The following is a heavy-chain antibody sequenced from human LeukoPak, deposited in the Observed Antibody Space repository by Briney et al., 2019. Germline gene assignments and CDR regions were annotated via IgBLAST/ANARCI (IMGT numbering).Heavy chain of an antibody. D-gene: IGHD5-18*01. CDR1: GITFSTYD. J-gene: IGHJ4*02. V-gene: IGHV3-7*01. CDR3: ARDLSGVAGYTYGRGIDY. Sequence: PGGSLRLSCAASGITFSTYDMSWVRQAPGKGLEWVANIKKDGSEKYYVDSVKGRFTISRDNAKTSLYLQMNSLRAEDTAVYYCARDLSGVAGYTYGRGIDYWGQGTLVTVSS. CDR2: IKKDGSEK.